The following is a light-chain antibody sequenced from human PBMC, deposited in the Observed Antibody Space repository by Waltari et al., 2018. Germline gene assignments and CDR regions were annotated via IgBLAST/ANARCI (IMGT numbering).Light chain of an antibody. CDR1: SRAVGSYNL. V-gene: IGLV2-23*02. CDR2: EVS. CDR3: CCYAGRSTFVV. Sequence: QSALTQPASVPGSPGQSITISCTGTSRAVGSYNLFSWYQPHPGKVPKLMIYEVSKLPSVVTTRIYGSQTGNTASPTISRVQAYDEADYYCCCYAGRSTFVVFGGGTKLTVL. J-gene: IGLJ2*01.